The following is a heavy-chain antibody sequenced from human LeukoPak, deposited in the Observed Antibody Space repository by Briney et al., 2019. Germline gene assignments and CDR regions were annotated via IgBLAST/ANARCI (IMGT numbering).Heavy chain of an antibody. V-gene: IGHV6-1*01. CDR1: RDSVSSNSAA. D-gene: IGHD6-6*01. CDR3: ARALAARPAGYKSYYYYYYMDV. CDR2: TYYRSKWYN. J-gene: IGHJ6*03. Sequence: SQTLSLTCAISRDSVSSNSAAWNWIRQSPSRGLEWLGRTYYRSKWYNDYAVSVKSRITINPDTSKNQFSLQLNSVTPEDTAVYYCARALAARPAGYKSYYYYYYMDVWGKGTTVTVSS.